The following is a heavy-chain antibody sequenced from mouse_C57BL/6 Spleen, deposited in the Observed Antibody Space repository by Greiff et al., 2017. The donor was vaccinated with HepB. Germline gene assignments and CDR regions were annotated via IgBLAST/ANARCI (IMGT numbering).Heavy chain of an antibody. D-gene: IGHD2-5*01. J-gene: IGHJ4*01. CDR2: ISGGGGNT. Sequence: EVQGVESGGGLVKPGGSLKLSCAASGFTFSSYTMSWVRQTPEKRLEWVATISGGGGNTYYPDSVKGRFTISRDNAKNTLYLQMSSLRSEDTALYYCARQSNYLYYYAMDYWGQGTSVTVSS. CDR1: GFTFSSYT. V-gene: IGHV5-9*01. CDR3: ARQSNYLYYYAMDY.